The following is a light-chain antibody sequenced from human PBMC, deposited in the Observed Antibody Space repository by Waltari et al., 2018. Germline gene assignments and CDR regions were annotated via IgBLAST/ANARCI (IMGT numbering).Light chain of an antibody. CDR2: GAS. CDR1: QSVSSN. J-gene: IGKJ4*01. V-gene: IGKV3-15*01. CDR3: QQYNNWPLT. Sequence: EIVMTQSPATLSVSPGERATLSCRASQSVSSNLAWYQQKLGQAPRLLIYGASTRATGIPARVSGSGSGTEFTLTISSLQSEDFAIYYCQQYNNWPLTFGGGTKVEIK.